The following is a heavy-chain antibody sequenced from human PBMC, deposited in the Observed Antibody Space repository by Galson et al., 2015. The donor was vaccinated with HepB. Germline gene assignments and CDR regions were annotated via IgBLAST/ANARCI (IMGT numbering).Heavy chain of an antibody. J-gene: IGHJ4*02. CDR3: ARGYCSGYNCDHFDY. CDR1: GYTFSNYV. V-gene: IGHV1-3*01. D-gene: IGHD2-15*01. Sequence: SVKVSCKASGYTFSNYVIHWVRQAPGQRLEWMAWINPNNGDTKYSQKLQDRVTITRDTSASTAYMELSSLRSEDTAVYYCARGYCSGYNCDHFDYWGQGTLVTGSS. CDR2: INPNNGDT.